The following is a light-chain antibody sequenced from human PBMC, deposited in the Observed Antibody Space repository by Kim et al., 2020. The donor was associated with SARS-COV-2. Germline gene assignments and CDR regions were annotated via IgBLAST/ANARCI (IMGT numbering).Light chain of an antibody. Sequence: APGKKARMTCVGSNDGGKTVNWYQPKPGQAPVLVISYDSDRPSGIPERFSGSHSGNTATLTISRVEAGDEADYYCQVWDSSSDHVVFGRGTQLTVL. CDR3: QVWDSSSDHVV. CDR1: NDGGKT. V-gene: IGLV3-21*01. CDR2: YDS. J-gene: IGLJ2*01.